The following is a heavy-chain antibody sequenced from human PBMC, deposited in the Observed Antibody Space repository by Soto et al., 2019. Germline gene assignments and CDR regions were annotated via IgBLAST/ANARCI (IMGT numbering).Heavy chain of an antibody. CDR3: ARADSSGYTFEH. D-gene: IGHD3-22*01. V-gene: IGHV4-4*02. Sequence: QVQLQESGPGLVKPSGTLSLTCAVSGGSISSSNWWSWVRQPPGKGLEWIGEIYHSGSTNYNPSLKSRVTISVDKSKNQFSLEVNSVSAADTAVYYCARADSSGYTFEHWGQGTLVTVSS. CDR1: GGSISSSNW. CDR2: IYHSGST. J-gene: IGHJ4*02.